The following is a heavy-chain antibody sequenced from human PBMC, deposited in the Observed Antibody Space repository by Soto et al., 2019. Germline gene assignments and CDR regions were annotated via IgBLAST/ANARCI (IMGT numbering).Heavy chain of an antibody. V-gene: IGHV4-4*02. CDR1: GGSVGSNNW. CDR3: ATWKTTTFDI. D-gene: IGHD1-1*01. CDR2: IYHSGSS. Sequence: QVHLQESGPGVVKPSGTLSLSCVVSGGSVGSNNWWSWVRQAPGKGLEWLGEIYHSGSSRYSPSLKSRLTMSLDNSKPHFSLTLSSVTAADTAVYYCATWKTTTFDIWGPGTLVTVSS. J-gene: IGHJ3*02.